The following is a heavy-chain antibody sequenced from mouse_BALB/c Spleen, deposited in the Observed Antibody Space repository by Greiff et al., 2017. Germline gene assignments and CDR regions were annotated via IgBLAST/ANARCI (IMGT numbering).Heavy chain of an antibody. CDR3: PSVVATWALDY. CDR1: GFNIKDYY. V-gene: IGHV14-4*02. Sequence: VQLKESGAELVRSGASVKLSCTASGFNIKDYYMHWVKQRPEQGLEWIGWIDPENGDTEYAPKFQGKATMTADTSSNTAYLQRSSLTSEDTAVCYCPSVVATWALDYWGQGTTVTVSS. CDR2: IDPENGDT. D-gene: IGHD1-1*02. J-gene: IGHJ4*01.